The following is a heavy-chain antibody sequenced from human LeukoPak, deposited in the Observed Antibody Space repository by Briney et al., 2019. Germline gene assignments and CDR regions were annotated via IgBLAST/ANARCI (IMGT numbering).Heavy chain of an antibody. CDR3: ARHVEQWLTPFDY. D-gene: IGHD6-19*01. Sequence: SETLSLTCTVSGGSISPYYWTWSRQPPGKGLEWIGYVHYSRSTKYNPSLKSRVTISLDTSKNQFSLRLTSVTAADTAVYYCARHVEQWLTPFDYWGQGTLVTVSS. J-gene: IGHJ4*02. V-gene: IGHV4-59*08. CDR2: VHYSRST. CDR1: GGSISPYY.